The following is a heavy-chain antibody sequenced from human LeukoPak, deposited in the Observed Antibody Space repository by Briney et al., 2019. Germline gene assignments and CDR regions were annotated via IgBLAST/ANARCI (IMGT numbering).Heavy chain of an antibody. CDR2: INPNTGGT. CDR1: GFTFTDYY. J-gene: IGHJ4*02. D-gene: IGHD1-1*01. V-gene: IGHV1-2*02. CDR3: APGGTGTTTTFFDY. Sequence: ASVKVSCKASGFTFTDYYMHWVRQAPGQGLEWMGWINPNTGGTDYAQNFQGRVTLTRDTSMTTAYMDLSRLTSDATAVYYCAPGGTGTTTTFFDYWGQGTLVTVSS.